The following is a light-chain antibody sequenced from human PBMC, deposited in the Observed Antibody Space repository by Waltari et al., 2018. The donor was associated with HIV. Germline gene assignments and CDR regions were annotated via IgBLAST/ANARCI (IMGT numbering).Light chain of an antibody. Sequence: QSALTQPASVSGSPGQSITLSCTGNSSDVGGYNYFSWYQQHPAKAPTLMIYEVSNPPSGVSERFSGSKSGNTASLTISGLQAADEGDYYCSSYTSSTILAFGEGTKLTVL. V-gene: IGLV2-14*01. J-gene: IGLJ2*01. CDR2: EVS. CDR3: SSYTSSTILA. CDR1: SSDVGGYNY.